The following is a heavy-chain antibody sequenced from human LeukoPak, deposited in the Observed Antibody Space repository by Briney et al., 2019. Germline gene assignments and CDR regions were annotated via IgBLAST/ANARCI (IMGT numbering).Heavy chain of an antibody. V-gene: IGHV1-69*01. CDR1: GGTFSSYA. CDR2: IIPIFGTV. Sequence: SVKVSCKASGGTFSSYAISWVRQAPGQGLEWMGGIIPIFGTVNYAQKFQGRVTITADESTRTAYMELSSLRSEDKAVYYCARVAHYDFWSGYSDAFDIWGQGTMVTVSS. D-gene: IGHD3-3*01. CDR3: ARVAHYDFWSGYSDAFDI. J-gene: IGHJ3*02.